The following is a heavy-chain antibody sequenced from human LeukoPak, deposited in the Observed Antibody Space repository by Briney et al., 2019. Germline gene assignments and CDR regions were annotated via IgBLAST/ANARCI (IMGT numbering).Heavy chain of an antibody. CDR3: AGRLYDSSGSYYFDY. CDR2: IYHSGST. Sequence: SETLSLTCSVYGGSFSGYHWTWIRQSPGKGLEWIGEIYHSGSTNYNPSLKSRVTISVDKSKNQFSLKLSSVTAADTAVYYCAGRLYDSSGSYYFDYWGQGTLVTVSS. D-gene: IGHD3-22*01. V-gene: IGHV4-34*01. CDR1: GGSFSGYH. J-gene: IGHJ4*02.